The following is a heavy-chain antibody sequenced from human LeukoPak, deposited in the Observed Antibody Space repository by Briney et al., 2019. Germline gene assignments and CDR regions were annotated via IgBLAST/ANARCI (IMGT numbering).Heavy chain of an antibody. CDR1: GFTFSSYA. D-gene: IGHD5-18*01. V-gene: IGHV3-23*01. CDR2: ISGSGGST. Sequence: WGSLRLSCAASGFTFSSYAMSWVRQAPGKGLEWVSAISGSGGSTYYADSVKGRFTISRDNSKNTLYLQMNSLRAEDTAVYYCAKVGSYGPYYFDYWGQGTLVTVSS. CDR3: AKVGSYGPYYFDY. J-gene: IGHJ4*02.